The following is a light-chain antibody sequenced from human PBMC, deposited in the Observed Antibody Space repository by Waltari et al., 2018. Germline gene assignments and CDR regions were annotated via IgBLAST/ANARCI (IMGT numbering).Light chain of an antibody. CDR3: QMYVRLPVT. CDR2: DTS. J-gene: IGKJ1*01. Sequence: SCRASQSVCRALAVYQQKPGQAPRLLSDDTSTRATGISDKFSGSGSGTDFSLTISRVEPEDFAVYFCQMYVRLPVTFGQGTKVEVK. V-gene: IGKV3-20*01. CDR1: QSVCRA.